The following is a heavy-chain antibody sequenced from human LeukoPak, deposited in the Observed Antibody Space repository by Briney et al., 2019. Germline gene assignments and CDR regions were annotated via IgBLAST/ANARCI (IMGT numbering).Heavy chain of an antibody. CDR1: GDSISSGGYY. J-gene: IGHJ4*02. CDR2: IYHTGST. CDR3: ARGHPGTGTIWDY. V-gene: IGHV4-30-2*01. D-gene: IGHD1-7*01. Sequence: PSEALSLTCTVSGDSISSGGYYWSWIRQPPGKGREGLGYIYHTGSTYYNPSLTSRVTMSVDRSKNQISLNLSSVTAADTAVYYCARGHPGTGTIWDYWGQGTLVTVSS.